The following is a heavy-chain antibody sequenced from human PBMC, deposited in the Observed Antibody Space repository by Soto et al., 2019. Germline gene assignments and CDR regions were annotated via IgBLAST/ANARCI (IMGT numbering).Heavy chain of an antibody. CDR3: ARAAPDDFLSCYHELLDD. J-gene: IGHJ4*02. Sequence: PGGSLRLSCAASGFTFSSYAMSWVRQAPGKGLEWVSSISGSGASTYYADSVKGRFTISRDNSKNTLYLQMNSLRVEDTAVYYCARAAPDDFLSCYHELLDDWGQGTLVTVSS. CDR2: ISGSGAST. CDR1: GFTFSSYA. V-gene: IGHV3-23*01. D-gene: IGHD3-3*01.